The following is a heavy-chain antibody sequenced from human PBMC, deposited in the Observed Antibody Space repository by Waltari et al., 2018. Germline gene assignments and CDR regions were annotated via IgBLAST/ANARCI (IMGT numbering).Heavy chain of an antibody. CDR1: GFTFDDYA. CDR2: INWNSDSI. Sequence: VHGGRSLRLSCAASGFTFDDYAMHWVRQAPGKGLEWVAGINWNSDSIGYGDSVKGRFTISRDNARNSLYLQMKSLTTEDTAVYYCLKKNDEVYDRNGLVYDAFDVWGQGTMVTVST. V-gene: IGHV3-9*01. D-gene: IGHD3-22*01. CDR3: LKKNDEVYDRNGLVYDAFDV. J-gene: IGHJ3*01.